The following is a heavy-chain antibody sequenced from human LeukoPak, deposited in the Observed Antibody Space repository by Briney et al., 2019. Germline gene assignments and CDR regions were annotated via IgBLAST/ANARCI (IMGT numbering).Heavy chain of an antibody. CDR1: GFTFSSYA. D-gene: IGHD2-2*02. J-gene: IGHJ4*02. CDR2: ISGSGGST. Sequence: GGSLRLSCAASGFTFSSYAMSWVRQAPGKGLEWVSAISGSGGSTYYADSVKGRFTISRDNSKNTLYLQKNSLRAEDTAVYYCAKVLGYCSSTSCYNYRYFDYWGQGTLVTVSS. V-gene: IGHV3-23*01. CDR3: AKVLGYCSSTSCYNYRYFDY.